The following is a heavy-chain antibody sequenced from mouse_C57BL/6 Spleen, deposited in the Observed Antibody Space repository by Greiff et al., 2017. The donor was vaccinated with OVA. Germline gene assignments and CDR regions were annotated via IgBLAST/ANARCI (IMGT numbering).Heavy chain of an antibody. CDR3: TIITTVVEGY. J-gene: IGHJ2*01. CDR2: IDPENGDT. CDR1: GFNIKDDY. D-gene: IGHD1-1*01. V-gene: IGHV14-4*01. Sequence: VQLQQSGAELVRPGASVKLSCTASGFNIKDDYMHWVKLRPEQGLEWIGWIDPENGDTEYASKFQGKATITADTSSNTAYLQLSSLTSEDTAVYYCTIITTVVEGYWGQGTTLTVSS.